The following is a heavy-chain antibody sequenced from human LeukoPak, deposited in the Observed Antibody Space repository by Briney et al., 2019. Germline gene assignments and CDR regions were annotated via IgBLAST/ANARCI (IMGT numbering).Heavy chain of an antibody. CDR2: INWNGGST. V-gene: IGHV3-20*04. J-gene: IGHJ4*02. CDR1: GFTFDDYG. CDR3: ARGGCSSTSCLPDY. D-gene: IGHD2-2*01. Sequence: GGSLRLSCAASGFTFDDYGMSWVHQAPGKGLEWVSGINWNGGSTGYADSVKGRFTISRDNAKNSLYLQMNSLRAEDTALYYCARGGCSSTSCLPDYWGQGTLVTVSS.